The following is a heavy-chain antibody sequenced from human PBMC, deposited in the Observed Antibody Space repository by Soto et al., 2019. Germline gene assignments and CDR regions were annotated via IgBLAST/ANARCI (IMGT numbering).Heavy chain of an antibody. CDR3: ARGQEGVVATH. D-gene: IGHD5-12*01. J-gene: IGHJ4*02. Sequence: VQLQQWGAGLLKPSETLSLNCAVTGGSLSGYYWSWIRQPPGKGLEWIGEVKDGGHTNYSPSLRGRGTISSDTSNNQFSLRLNSVTAADTGVYYCARGQEGVVATHWDQGSLVTVSS. V-gene: IGHV4-34*01. CDR1: GGSLSGYY. CDR2: VKDGGHT.